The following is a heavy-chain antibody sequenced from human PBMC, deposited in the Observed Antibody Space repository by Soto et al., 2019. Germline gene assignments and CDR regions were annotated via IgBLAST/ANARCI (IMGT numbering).Heavy chain of an antibody. CDR2: IYPGDSDT. CDR3: ATSDYSSSRVGWGYYYGMDV. D-gene: IGHD6-13*01. Sequence: GESLKISCKGSGYSFTSYWIGWVRQMPGKGLEWMGIIYPGDSDTRYSPSFQGQVTISADKSISTAYLQWSSLKASDTAMYYCATSDYSSSRVGWGYYYGMDVWGQGTTVTVSS. CDR1: GYSFTSYW. V-gene: IGHV5-51*01. J-gene: IGHJ6*02.